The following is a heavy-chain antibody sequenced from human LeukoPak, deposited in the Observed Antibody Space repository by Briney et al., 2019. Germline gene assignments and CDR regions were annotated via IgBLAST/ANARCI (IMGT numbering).Heavy chain of an antibody. CDR2: INPNSGDA. D-gene: IGHD3-3*01. CDR3: ARVARYYDFWSGYYTGGNYFDY. Sequence: ASVKVSCKASGYTFPVYYIHWVRQAPGQGLEWMGWINPNSGDANYAQEFQGRVTMTRDTSISTAYMELSRLRFDDTAVYYCARVARYYDFWSGYYTGGNYFDYWGQGTLVTVSS. J-gene: IGHJ4*02. V-gene: IGHV1-2*02. CDR1: GYTFPVYY.